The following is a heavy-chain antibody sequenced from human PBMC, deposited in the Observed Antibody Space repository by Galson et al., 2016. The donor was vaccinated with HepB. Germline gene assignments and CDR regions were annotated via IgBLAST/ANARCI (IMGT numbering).Heavy chain of an antibody. V-gene: IGHV5-10-1*01. CDR1: GYTFTNYW. Sequence: QSGAEVKKPGESLRITCQGSGYTFTNYWISWVRQMPGKGLEWMGRIDPSDSYTNYSPSFQGHVTISFYKSISTADLQWSRLNASDTAMYFCATPGGQYDTLVVGVWGKGTTVTVSS. D-gene: IGHD3-9*01. J-gene: IGHJ6*04. CDR3: ATPGGQYDTLVVGV. CDR2: IDPSDSYT.